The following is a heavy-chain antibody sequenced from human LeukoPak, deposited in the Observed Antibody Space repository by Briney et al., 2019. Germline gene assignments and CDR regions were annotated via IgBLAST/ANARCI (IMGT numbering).Heavy chain of an antibody. D-gene: IGHD3-16*02. J-gene: IGHJ4*02. CDR2: INHSGST. CDR1: GGSFSGYY. Sequence: PSETLSLTCAVYGGSFSGYYWSWIRQPPGKGLQWIGEINHSGSTNYNPSLKSRVTISVDTSKNQFSLKLSSVTAADTAVYYCARHRRYYDYVWGSYRSQSFDYWGQGTLVTVSS. V-gene: IGHV4-34*01. CDR3: ARHRRYYDYVWGSYRSQSFDY.